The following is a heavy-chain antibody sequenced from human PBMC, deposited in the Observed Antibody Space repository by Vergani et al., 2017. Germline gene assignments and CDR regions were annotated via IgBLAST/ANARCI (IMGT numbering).Heavy chain of an antibody. CDR3: ARRARAKRRSYYMAV. V-gene: IGHV4-34*01. J-gene: IGHJ6*03. CDR1: GGSFSGYY. D-gene: IGHD6-6*01. CDR2: INHSGST. Sequence: QVQLQQWGAGLLKPSETLSLTCAVYGGSFSGYYWSWIRQPPGKGLEWIGEINHSGSTNYNPSPKSRVTISVDTSKNQFSLKLSSVTAADTAVYYCARRARAKRRSYYMAVWGKGTTVTVSS.